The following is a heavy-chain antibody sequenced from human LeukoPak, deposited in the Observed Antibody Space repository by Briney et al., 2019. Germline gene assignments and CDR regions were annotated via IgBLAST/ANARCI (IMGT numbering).Heavy chain of an antibody. V-gene: IGHV3-7*01. CDR2: INQDGSED. CDR1: EFTFSSYW. CDR3: ATFDYFGSGGLFDC. D-gene: IGHD3-10*01. Sequence: GGSLRLSCAASEFTFSSYWMSWVRQAPGKGLEWVANINQDGSEDAYVDSVKGRFTISRDNARNSLYLRMNSLRAEDTAVHYCATFDYFGSGGLFDCWGQGTLVTVSS. J-gene: IGHJ4*02.